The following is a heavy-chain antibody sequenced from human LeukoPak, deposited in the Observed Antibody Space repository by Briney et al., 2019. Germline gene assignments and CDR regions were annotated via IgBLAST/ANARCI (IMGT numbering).Heavy chain of an antibody. V-gene: IGHV3-66*01. Sequence: GGSLRLSCAASGFTVSSNYMSWVRQAPGKGLEWVSVIYSGGSTYYADSVKGRFTISRDNSKNTLYLQMNSLRAEDTAVYYCARGIVGAFNWFDPRGQGTLVTVSS. CDR2: IYSGGST. J-gene: IGHJ5*02. D-gene: IGHD1-26*01. CDR1: GFTVSSNY. CDR3: ARGIVGAFNWFDP.